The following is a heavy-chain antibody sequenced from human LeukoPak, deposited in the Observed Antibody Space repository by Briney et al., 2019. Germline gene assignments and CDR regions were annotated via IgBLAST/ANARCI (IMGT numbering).Heavy chain of an antibody. J-gene: IGHJ4*02. CDR2: ISSSSTYI. CDR3: ATDRAGTVTFDN. D-gene: IGHD1-1*01. CDR1: GFTFTYHS. V-gene: IGHV3-21*04. Sequence: PGGSLRLSCAASGFTFTYHSMNWVRQAPGKGLEWVSSISSSSTYIYYAESVKGRFTISRDNAKNSLYLQMDSLRSEDTAVYYCATDRAGTVTFDNWGQGTLVTVSS.